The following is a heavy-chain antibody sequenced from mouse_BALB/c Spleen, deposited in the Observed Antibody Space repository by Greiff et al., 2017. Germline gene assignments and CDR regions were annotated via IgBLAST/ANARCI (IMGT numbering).Heavy chain of an antibody. D-gene: IGHD1-1*01. V-gene: IGHV14-3*02. CDR1: GFNITDNY. CDR2: IDPANGNT. J-gene: IGHJ1*01. CDR3: ARSPYGYRYFDV. Sequence: VQLQQSGAELVKPGASVKLSCTASGFNITDNYMHWVKQRPEQGLEWIGRIDPANGNTKYDPKFQGKATITADTSSNTAYLQLSSLTSEDTAVYYCARSPYGYRYFDVWGAGTTVTVSS.